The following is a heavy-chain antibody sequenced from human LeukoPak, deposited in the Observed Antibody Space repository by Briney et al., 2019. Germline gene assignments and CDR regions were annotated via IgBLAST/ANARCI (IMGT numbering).Heavy chain of an antibody. D-gene: IGHD1-26*01. Sequence: GGSLRLSCAASGFTLDDYGMSWVRQVPGKGLEWICGINWNGDGTGYADSVEGRFTISRDNAKNSLYLQMDSLRAEDTALYYCARPGGPDYYFCYYMDVWGKGTTVTVSS. V-gene: IGHV3-20*04. J-gene: IGHJ6*03. CDR1: GFTLDDYG. CDR3: ARPGGPDYYFCYYMDV. CDR2: INWNGDGT.